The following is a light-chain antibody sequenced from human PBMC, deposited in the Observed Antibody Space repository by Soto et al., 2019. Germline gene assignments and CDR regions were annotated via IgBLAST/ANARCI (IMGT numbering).Light chain of an antibody. CDR2: AAS. V-gene: IGKV1-12*01. CDR3: QQANSFPHMYT. Sequence: DIQMTQSPSSVSASVGDRVTITCRASQGISSWFAWYQQKPGKAPKLLIYAASSLQSGVPSRFSGSGSGTDFTLTISSLQPEDFATYYCQQANSFPHMYTFGQGTKLEIK. CDR1: QGISSW. J-gene: IGKJ2*01.